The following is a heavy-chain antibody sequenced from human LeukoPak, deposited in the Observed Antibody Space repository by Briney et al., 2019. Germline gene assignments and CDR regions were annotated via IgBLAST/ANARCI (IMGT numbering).Heavy chain of an antibody. J-gene: IGHJ4*02. CDR3: ARGLAGPSPYYYFDY. Sequence: TGGSLRLSCAASGFTFSSYAMHWVRQAPGQGLEWMGWINPNSGGTNYAQKFQGRVTMTRDTSISTAYMELSRLRSDDTAVYYCARGLAGPSPYYYFDYWGQGTLVTVSS. V-gene: IGHV1-2*02. CDR2: INPNSGGT. CDR1: GFTFSSYA. D-gene: IGHD6-19*01.